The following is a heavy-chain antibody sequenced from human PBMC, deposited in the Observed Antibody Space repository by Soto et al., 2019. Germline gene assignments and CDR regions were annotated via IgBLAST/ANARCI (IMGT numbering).Heavy chain of an antibody. Sequence: GGSLRLSCAASGFTFSSYAMSWVRQAPGKGLEWVSAISGSGGSTYYADSVKGRFTISRDNSKNTLYLQMKSLRAEDTAVYYCAKDLMEWHYFDYWGQGTLVTVSS. J-gene: IGHJ4*02. V-gene: IGHV3-23*01. CDR2: ISGSGGST. CDR3: AKDLMEWHYFDY. D-gene: IGHD3-3*01. CDR1: GFTFSSYA.